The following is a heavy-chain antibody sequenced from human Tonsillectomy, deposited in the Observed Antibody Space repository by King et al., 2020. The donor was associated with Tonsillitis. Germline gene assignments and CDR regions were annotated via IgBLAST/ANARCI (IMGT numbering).Heavy chain of an antibody. D-gene: IGHD4-17*01. CDR1: GFTFSSYA. V-gene: IGHV3-23*04. Sequence: VQLVESGGGLVQPGGSLRLSCAASGFTFSSYAMSWVRQAPGKGLEWVSAISGSGGSTYYADSVKGRFTISRDNSKNTLYLQMNSLRAEDTAVYYCAKDWNPPPFYGDYWDYWGQGTLVTVSS. J-gene: IGHJ4*02. CDR2: ISGSGGST. CDR3: AKDWNPPPFYGDYWDY.